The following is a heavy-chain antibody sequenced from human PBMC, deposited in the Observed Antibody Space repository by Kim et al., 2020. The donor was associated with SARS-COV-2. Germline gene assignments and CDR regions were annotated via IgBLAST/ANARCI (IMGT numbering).Heavy chain of an antibody. D-gene: IGHD1-26*01. Sequence: SETLSLTCAVYGGSFSGYYWSWIRQPPGKGLEWIGEINHSGSTNYNPSLKSRVTISVDTSKNQFSLKLSSVTAADTAVYYCARGHSGSSTNAFDIWGQGTMVTVSS. CDR2: INHSGST. V-gene: IGHV4-34*01. CDR1: GGSFSGYY. J-gene: IGHJ3*02. CDR3: ARGHSGSSTNAFDI.